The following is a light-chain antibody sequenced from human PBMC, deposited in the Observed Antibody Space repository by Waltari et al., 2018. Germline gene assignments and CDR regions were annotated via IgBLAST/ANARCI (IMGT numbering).Light chain of an antibody. J-gene: IGKJ2*01. Sequence: EIVMTQSPATLSVSPGERATLSCRASQSVSSNLAWYQQKPGQAPRLLIYGASTRATGIPARFSGSGSGIEFTLTISSLQSEDFAVYYCQQYNNWPFYTFGQGTKLEIK. CDR3: QQYNNWPFYT. CDR2: GAS. V-gene: IGKV3-15*01. CDR1: QSVSSN.